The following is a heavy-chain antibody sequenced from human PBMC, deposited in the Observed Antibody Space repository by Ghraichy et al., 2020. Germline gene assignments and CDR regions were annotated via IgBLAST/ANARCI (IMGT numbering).Heavy chain of an antibody. D-gene: IGHD5-18*01. J-gene: IGHJ3*02. CDR2: ISGSGGST. Sequence: GGSLRLSCAASGFTFSSYAMSWVRLAPGKGLEWVSAISGSGGSTYYADSVKGRFTISRDNSKNTLYLQMNSLRAEDTAVYYCAKPDSGYSYANAFDIWGQGTMVTVSS. CDR3: AKPDSGYSYANAFDI. CDR1: GFTFSSYA. V-gene: IGHV3-23*01.